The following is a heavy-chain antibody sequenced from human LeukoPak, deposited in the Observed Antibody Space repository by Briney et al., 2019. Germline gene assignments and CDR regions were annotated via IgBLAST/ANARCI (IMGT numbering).Heavy chain of an antibody. CDR3: ARSTVRRGCMDV. D-gene: IGHD3-10*01. Sequence: PSETLSLTCTVSGGSISSYYWSWIRQPPGKGLEWIGYTYYSGSTNYNPSLKSRVTISVDTSKNQFSLKLSSVTAADTAVYYCARSTVRRGCMDVWGQGTTVTVSS. CDR1: GGSISSYY. J-gene: IGHJ6*02. CDR2: TYYSGST. V-gene: IGHV4-59*01.